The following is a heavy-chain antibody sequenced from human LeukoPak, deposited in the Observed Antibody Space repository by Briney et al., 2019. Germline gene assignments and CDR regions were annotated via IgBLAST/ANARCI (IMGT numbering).Heavy chain of an antibody. CDR3: AREPATIFGVVDLKYFDY. V-gene: IGHV1-69*01. J-gene: IGHJ4*02. CDR2: IIPIFGTA. Sequence: SVKVSCKASGGTFSSYAISWVRQAPGQGLEWMGGIIPIFGTANYAQKFQGRVTITADESTSTAYMELSSLRSEDTAVYYCAREPATIFGVVDLKYFDYWGQGTLATVSS. D-gene: IGHD3-3*01. CDR1: GGTFSSYA.